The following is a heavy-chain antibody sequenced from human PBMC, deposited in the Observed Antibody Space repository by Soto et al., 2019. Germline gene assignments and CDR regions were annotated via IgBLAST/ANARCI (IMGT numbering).Heavy chain of an antibody. J-gene: IGHJ6*02. V-gene: IGHV3-30*18. D-gene: IGHD1-26*01. CDR1: GYIFSSYG. CDR2: ISYDGSKK. CDR3: AKGRNSGTASGMDV. Sequence: PGGSLRLSCAASGYIFSSYGMHWVRQAPGKGLEWVASISYDGSKKYYADSVKGRFTISRDNSKNTLYLQMSSLRPEDTAVYDCAKGRNSGTASGMDVWGQGTTVTVSS.